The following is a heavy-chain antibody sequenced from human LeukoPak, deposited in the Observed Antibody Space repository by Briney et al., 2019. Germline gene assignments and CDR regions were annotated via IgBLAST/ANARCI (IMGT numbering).Heavy chain of an antibody. V-gene: IGHV4-4*07. CDR3: AGVRPERGSSSWSFDY. J-gene: IGHJ4*02. Sequence: SETLSLTCTVSGGSISSYYWSWIRQPAGKGLEWIGRIYTSGSTNYNPSLKSRVTMSVDTSKNQFSLKLSSVTAADTAVYYCAGVRPERGSSSWSFDYWGQGTLVTVSS. CDR1: GGSISSYY. CDR2: IYTSGST. D-gene: IGHD6-13*01.